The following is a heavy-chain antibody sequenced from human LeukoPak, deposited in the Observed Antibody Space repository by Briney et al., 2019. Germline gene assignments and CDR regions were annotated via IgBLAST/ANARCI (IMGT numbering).Heavy chain of an antibody. CDR2: IYYSGST. V-gene: IGHV4-61*01. J-gene: IGHJ4*02. D-gene: IGHD6-13*01. CDR1: GGSISSGSYY. CDR3: ARQVDYIAAAGPIYYFDY. Sequence: PSQTLSLTCTVSGGSISSGSYYWSWIRQPPGKGLEWIGYIYYSGSTNYNPSLKSRVTISVDTSKNQFSLKLSSVTAADTAVYYCARQVDYIAAAGPIYYFDYWGQGTLVTVSS.